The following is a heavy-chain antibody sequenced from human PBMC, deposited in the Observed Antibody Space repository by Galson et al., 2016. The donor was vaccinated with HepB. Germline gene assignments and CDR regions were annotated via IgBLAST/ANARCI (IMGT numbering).Heavy chain of an antibody. D-gene: IGHD2-2*01. CDR1: GYTFTSYY. V-gene: IGHV1-46*01. CDR2: IYPSNGDT. CDR3: ARHQFQPTGDDDARDG. J-gene: IGHJ6*02. Sequence: SVKVSCKASGYTFTSYYVHWVRQAPGQGLEWMGLIYPSNGDTTYEQHFQGRVTMTRDTSTSTLYMELSSLRSEDTAVYYCARHQFQPTGDDDARDGGGQGTTVTVAS.